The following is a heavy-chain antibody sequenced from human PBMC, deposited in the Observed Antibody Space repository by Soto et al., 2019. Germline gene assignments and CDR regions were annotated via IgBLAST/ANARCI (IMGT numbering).Heavy chain of an antibody. Sequence: PSETLSLTCAVSGYSITSSSFWGWIRQPPGKGLEWIGSIYLGGTTYYDPSLKSRVTISVDTSKNEFSLKLSSVTAEDTAVYYCATGGITIFGVPTFLTYWGQGTLVTVSS. J-gene: IGHJ4*02. D-gene: IGHD3-3*01. CDR3: ATGGITIFGVPTFLTY. CDR2: IYLGGTT. V-gene: IGHV4-38-2*01. CDR1: GYSITSSSF.